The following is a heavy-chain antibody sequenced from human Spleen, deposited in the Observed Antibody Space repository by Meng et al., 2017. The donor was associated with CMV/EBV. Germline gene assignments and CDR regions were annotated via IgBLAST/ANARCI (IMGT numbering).Heavy chain of an antibody. CDR3: ARDRPGTVIRDVFDV. J-gene: IGHJ3*01. CDR2: IKQDGSEK. Sequence: GESLKISCISSQFTISHLWMNWVRQAPGKGLEWVANIKQDGSEKNYVESVKGRFTISRDNAKNSLDLQMNSLRGDDTALYYCARDRPGTVIRDVFDVWGQGTMVTVSS. V-gene: IGHV3-7*03. D-gene: IGHD4-11*01. CDR1: QFTISHLW.